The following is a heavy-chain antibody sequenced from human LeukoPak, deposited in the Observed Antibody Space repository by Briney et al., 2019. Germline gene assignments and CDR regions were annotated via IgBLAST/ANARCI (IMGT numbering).Heavy chain of an antibody. V-gene: IGHV5-51*01. D-gene: IGHD3-3*01. Sequence: GESLKISCKGSGYSFTSYWIGWVRQMPGKGLEWMGIIYPGDSDTRYSPSFQGQVTISADKSISTAYLQWSSLKASDTAMYHCARRSSIFGVVIMTPGAFDIWGQGTMVTVSS. CDR1: GYSFTSYW. CDR2: IYPGDSDT. J-gene: IGHJ3*02. CDR3: ARRSSIFGVVIMTPGAFDI.